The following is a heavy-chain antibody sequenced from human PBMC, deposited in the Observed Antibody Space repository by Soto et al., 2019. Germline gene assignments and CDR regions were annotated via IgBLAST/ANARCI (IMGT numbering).Heavy chain of an antibody. D-gene: IGHD2-15*01. CDR2: TSYDGRDK. CDR1: GFTFISYG. J-gene: IGHJ4*02. CDR3: AKARSGSWHEGYYFDN. V-gene: IGHV3-30*18. Sequence: QVQLVESGGGVVQPGRFLRLSCAASGFTFISYGMHWVRQAPGKGLEWLAVTSYDGRDKYYADSVRGRFTISRDNSKNTVYLQLNSLRVEDTAVYYCAKARSGSWHEGYYFDNWGQGTLVTVSS.